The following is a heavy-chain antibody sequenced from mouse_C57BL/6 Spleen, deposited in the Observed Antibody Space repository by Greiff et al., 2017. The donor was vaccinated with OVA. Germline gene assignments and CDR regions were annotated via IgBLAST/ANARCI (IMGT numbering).Heavy chain of an antibody. CDR1: GYAFTNYL. V-gene: IGHV1-54*01. CDR2: INPGSGGT. Sequence: VQLVESGAELVRPGTSVKVSCKASGYAFTNYLIEWVKQRPGQGLEWIGVINPGSGGTNYNEKFKGKATLTADKSSSTAYMQLSSLTSEDSAVYFCARYGSYDWYFDVWGTGTTVTVSS. J-gene: IGHJ1*03. D-gene: IGHD1-1*02. CDR3: ARYGSYDWYFDV.